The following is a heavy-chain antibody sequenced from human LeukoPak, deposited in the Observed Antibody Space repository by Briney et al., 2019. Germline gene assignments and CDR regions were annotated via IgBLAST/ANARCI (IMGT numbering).Heavy chain of an antibody. CDR2: IYSSGNT. J-gene: IGHJ5*02. CDR3: AREGYCDRGTCNNWFDP. Sequence: SETLSLTCTVSGGSISGFYWSWIRQPPGKGLEWIGYIYSSGNTNYSPSFRSRVTMSVDTSENQFSLKLTSVTAADTAVYYCAREGYCDRGTCNNWFDPWGQGTLVTVSS. CDR1: GGSISGFY. V-gene: IGHV4-59*01. D-gene: IGHD2-15*01.